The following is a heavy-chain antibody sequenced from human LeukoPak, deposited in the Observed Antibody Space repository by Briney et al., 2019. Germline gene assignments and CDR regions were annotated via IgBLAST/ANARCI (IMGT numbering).Heavy chain of an antibody. Sequence: SQTLSLTCTVSGGSISSGSYYWSWIRQPAGKGLEWIGRIYTSGSTNYNPSLKSRVTISVGTSKNQFSLKLSSVTAADTAVYYCARERRYFDLWGRGTLVTVSS. CDR2: IYTSGST. CDR1: GGSISSGSYY. V-gene: IGHV4-61*02. CDR3: ARERRYFDL. J-gene: IGHJ2*01.